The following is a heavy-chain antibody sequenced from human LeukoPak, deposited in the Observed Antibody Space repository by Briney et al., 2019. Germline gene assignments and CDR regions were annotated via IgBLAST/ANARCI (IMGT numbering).Heavy chain of an antibody. CDR3: TRDPSRHYAFDI. Sequence: GGSLRLSCTASGFTFGDYAMSWLHQAPGKGLEWVGFIRSKAYGGTTEYAASVKGRFTISRDDSKSIAYLQMNSLKTEDTAVYYCTRDPSRHYAFDIWGQGTMVTVSS. V-gene: IGHV3-49*03. CDR2: IRSKAYGGTT. CDR1: GFTFGDYA. D-gene: IGHD3-3*02. J-gene: IGHJ3*02.